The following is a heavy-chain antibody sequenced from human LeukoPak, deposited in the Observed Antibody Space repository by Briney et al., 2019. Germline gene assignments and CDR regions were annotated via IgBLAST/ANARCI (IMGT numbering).Heavy chain of an antibody. CDR1: GFTFGDYA. Sequence: GGSLRLSCTASGFTFGDYAMSWFRQAPGKGLEWVGFIRSKAFGGTPEYAASVKGRFTISRDDSKSIAYLQMNSLRAEDTAVYYCAKDLALGELWFGGIFDYWGQGTLVTVSS. CDR3: AKDLALGELWFGGIFDY. D-gene: IGHD3-10*01. J-gene: IGHJ4*02. CDR2: IRSKAFGGTP. V-gene: IGHV3-49*03.